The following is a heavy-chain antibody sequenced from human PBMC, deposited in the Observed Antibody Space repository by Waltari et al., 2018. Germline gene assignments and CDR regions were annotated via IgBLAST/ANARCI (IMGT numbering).Heavy chain of an antibody. J-gene: IGHJ3*02. CDR1: GFTFSTYV. D-gene: IGHD3-22*01. CDR3: AIDWVTMIVVVTDAFDI. V-gene: IGHV3-23*01. CDR2: ISGSGGST. Sequence: VQLLASGGGLVQPGGSLRLSCAASGFTFSTYVMSWVRPAPGRGLEWVSAISGSGGSTYYADSVKGRFTISRDNSKITLYLQMNSLRAEDTAVYYCAIDWVTMIVVVTDAFDIWGQGTMVTVSS.